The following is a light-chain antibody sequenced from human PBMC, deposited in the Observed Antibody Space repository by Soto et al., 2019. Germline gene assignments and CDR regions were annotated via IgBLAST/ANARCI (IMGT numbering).Light chain of an antibody. Sequence: EIVMTQSPATLSVSPGEGATLSCRAGQSVNYNLAWYQQKPGQAPRLLIYGASSRATGIPDRFSGSGSGTDFTLTISRLEPEDFVVFYCQQYGTSPFTFGPGTTVDIK. J-gene: IGKJ3*01. CDR1: QSVNYN. CDR2: GAS. CDR3: QQYGTSPFT. V-gene: IGKV3-20*01.